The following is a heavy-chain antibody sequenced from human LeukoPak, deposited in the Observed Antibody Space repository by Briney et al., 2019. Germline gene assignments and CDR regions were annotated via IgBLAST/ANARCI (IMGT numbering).Heavy chain of an antibody. CDR1: GYTFTSYA. D-gene: IGHD3-10*01. Sequence: GASVKVSCKASGYTFTSYAMHWVRQAPGQRLEWMGWINAGNGNTKYSQKFQGRVTITRDTSASTAYMELSSLRSEDTAVYYCARTVQEPTSPYGSGSYPDYWGQGTLVTVSS. CDR2: INAGNGNT. J-gene: IGHJ4*02. CDR3: ARTVQEPTSPYGSGSYPDY. V-gene: IGHV1-3*01.